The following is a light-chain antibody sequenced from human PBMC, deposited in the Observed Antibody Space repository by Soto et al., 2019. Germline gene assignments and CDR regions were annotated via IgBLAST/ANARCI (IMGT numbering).Light chain of an antibody. J-gene: IGLJ1*01. CDR3: SSYAGSNNPYV. Sequence: SVLTQPPSASGSPGQSVTISCTGTSGDIGGYDYVSWCQQHPGKAPKLMIYEVTKRPLGVPDRFSGSKSGNTASLTVSGLQAEDEADYYCSSYAGSNNPYVFGTGTKVTVL. V-gene: IGLV2-8*01. CDR2: EVT. CDR1: SGDIGGYDY.